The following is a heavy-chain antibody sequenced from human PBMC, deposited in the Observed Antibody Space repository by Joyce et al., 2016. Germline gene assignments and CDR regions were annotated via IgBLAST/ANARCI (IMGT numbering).Heavy chain of an antibody. CDR3: TRVRGIAVTGTDY. J-gene: IGHJ4*02. CDR1: GFTFRTFG. V-gene: IGHV3-33*01. D-gene: IGHD6-19*01. CDR2: IWYDGTNK. Sequence: QVQLVESGGGVVQPGRSLRLSCAASGFTFRTFGMHWVRQAPGKGLECVAMIWYDGTNKYYADAWKGRFTISRDNSKNTLFLQMNSLRADDTAMYYCTRVRGIAVTGTDYWGQGTLVTVSS.